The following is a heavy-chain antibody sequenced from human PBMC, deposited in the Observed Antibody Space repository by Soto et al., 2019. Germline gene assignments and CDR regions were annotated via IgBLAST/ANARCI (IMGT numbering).Heavy chain of an antibody. D-gene: IGHD2-2*01. CDR2: ISGSGGST. V-gene: IGHV3-23*01. J-gene: IGHJ5*02. Sequence: GGSLRLSCAASGFTFSSYAMSWVRQAPGKGLEWVSAISGSGGSTYYADSVKGRFTISRDNSKNTLYLQMNSLRAEDTAVYYCAKEHCSSTSCISDGGDWFDPWGQGTLVTVSS. CDR3: AKEHCSSTSCISDGGDWFDP. CDR1: GFTFSSYA.